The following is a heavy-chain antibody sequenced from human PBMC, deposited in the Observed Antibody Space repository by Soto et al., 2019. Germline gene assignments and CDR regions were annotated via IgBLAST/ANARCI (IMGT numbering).Heavy chain of an antibody. J-gene: IGHJ4*02. V-gene: IGHV3-23*01. CDR3: ARGRAADGKGGQYLDY. CDR2: VSDSGDST. D-gene: IGHD6-13*01. CDR1: GFSFSSYA. Sequence: GGSLRLSCAASGFSFSSYAMSWVRQAPGQGPAWVSAVSDSGDSTDYADSETGRLAISKYNSDNTQYLQMNSLRAEVTAVYYCARGRAADGKGGQYLDYWGKGTLVTVSS.